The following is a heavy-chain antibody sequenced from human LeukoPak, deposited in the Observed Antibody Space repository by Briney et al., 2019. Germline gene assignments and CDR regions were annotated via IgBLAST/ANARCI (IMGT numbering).Heavy chain of an antibody. CDR2: IYYSGST. CDR3: ATKGYSRTLGWFDP. V-gene: IGHV4-39*01. CDR1: GGSISSSSYY. D-gene: IGHD6-13*01. J-gene: IGHJ5*02. Sequence: SETLSLTCTVSGGSISSSSYYWGWLRQPPGTGLEWLGSIYYSGSTYYNPSLKSRVTISVDTSKNQFSLKLSSVTAADTAVYYCATKGYSRTLGWFDPWGQGTLVTVSS.